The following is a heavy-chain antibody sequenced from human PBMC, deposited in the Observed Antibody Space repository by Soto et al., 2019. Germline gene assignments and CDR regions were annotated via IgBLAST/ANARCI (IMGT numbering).Heavy chain of an antibody. V-gene: IGHV3-48*03. J-gene: IGHJ5*02. D-gene: IGHD3-22*01. CDR2: ISSSGSTI. CDR1: GFTFSSYE. CDR3: ARDRLPTYYYDSSGFDP. Sequence: GGSLRLSCAASGFTFSSYEMNWVRQAPGKGLEWVSYISSSGSTIYYADSVRGRFTISKDNAKNSLYLQMNSLRAEDTAVYYCARDRLPTYYYDSSGFDPWGQGTLVTVSS.